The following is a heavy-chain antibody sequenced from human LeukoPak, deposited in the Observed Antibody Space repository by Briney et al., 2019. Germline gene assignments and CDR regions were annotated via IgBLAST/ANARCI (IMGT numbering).Heavy chain of an antibody. CDR2: INHSGST. D-gene: IGHD3-22*01. J-gene: IGHJ4*02. CDR3: ARGLPDSSGYYYFDY. V-gene: IGHV4-34*01. CDR1: GFTFDDYG. Sequence: GSLRLSCAASGFTFDDYGMSWIRQPPGKGLEWIGEINHSGSTNYNPSLKSRVTISVDTSKNQFSLKLSSVTAADTAVYYCARGLPDSSGYYYFDYWGQGTLVTVSS.